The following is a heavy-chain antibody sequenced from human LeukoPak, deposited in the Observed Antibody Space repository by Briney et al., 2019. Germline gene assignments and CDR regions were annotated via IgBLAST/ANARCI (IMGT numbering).Heavy chain of an antibody. CDR2: ISYLSSNV. CDR3: GRAFPPGSTSSAGDL. D-gene: IGHD2-2*01. V-gene: IGHV3-21*01. CDR1: GFTFSDYD. Sequence: GGSLRLSCSASGFTFSDYDMNWVRQAPGKGLEWVSSISYLSSNVYYGDSVKGRFSISRDNAKNSLYLQMNSLGAEDTAIDYFGRAFPPGSTSSAGDLWGQGILVTVA. J-gene: IGHJ4*02.